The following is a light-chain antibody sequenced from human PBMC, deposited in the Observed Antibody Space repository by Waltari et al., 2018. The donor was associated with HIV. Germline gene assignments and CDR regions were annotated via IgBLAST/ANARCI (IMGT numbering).Light chain of an antibody. J-gene: IGKJ2*01. Sequence: DIVMTQSPDSLAVSLGERAALNCKSSQSVLYNSNNKNYLAWYQRKPGQPPKLLIYWASTRESGVPDRFSGSGSGTDFTLTISSLQAEDVAIYYCQQYYSAPYTFGQGTKLEIK. V-gene: IGKV4-1*01. CDR3: QQYYSAPYT. CDR2: WAS. CDR1: QSVLYNSNNKNY.